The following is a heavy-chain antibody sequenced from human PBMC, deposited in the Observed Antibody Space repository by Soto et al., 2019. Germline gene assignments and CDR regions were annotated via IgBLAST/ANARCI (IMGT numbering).Heavy chain of an antibody. CDR1: GGTFSSYA. V-gene: IGHV1-69*13. D-gene: IGHD1-26*01. J-gene: IGHJ3*02. CDR2: IIPIFGTA. Sequence: SVKVSCKASGGTFSSYAISWVRQAPGQGLEWMGGIIPIFGTANYAQKFQGRVTITADESTSTAYMELSSLRSEDTAVYYCARPQWELDDDAFDIWGQGTMCTVSS. CDR3: ARPQWELDDDAFDI.